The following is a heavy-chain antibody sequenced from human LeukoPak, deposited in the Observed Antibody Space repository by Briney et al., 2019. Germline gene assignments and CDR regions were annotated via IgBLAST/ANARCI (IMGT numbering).Heavy chain of an antibody. J-gene: IGHJ4*02. V-gene: IGHV4-59*01. CDR2: IYYSGST. CDR3: ARRDYYGSGSYSY. CDR1: GGSISSDY. Sequence: SETLSLTCTVSGGSISSDYWSWIRQPPGKGLEWIGYIYYSGSTNYNPSLKSRVTISVDTSKNQFSMKLSSVTAADTAVYYCARRDYYGSGSYSYRGQGTLVTVSS. D-gene: IGHD3-10*01.